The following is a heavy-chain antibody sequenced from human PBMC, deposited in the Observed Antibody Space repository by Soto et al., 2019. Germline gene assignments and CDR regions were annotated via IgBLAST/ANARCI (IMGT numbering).Heavy chain of an antibody. CDR1: RCSVSSGSYY. CDR2: IFHSGIT. D-gene: IGHD2-2*01. CDR3: AGDLSSSNGMDV. V-gene: IGHV4-61*01. Sequence: SASWPFSRCSVSSGSYYWSLVRQPPGKGLEWIGYIFHSGITNYNPSLKSRVTILVDTSKNQFSLKLSSVTAADTAVYYCAGDLSSSNGMDVWGQGTTVTGSS. J-gene: IGHJ6*02.